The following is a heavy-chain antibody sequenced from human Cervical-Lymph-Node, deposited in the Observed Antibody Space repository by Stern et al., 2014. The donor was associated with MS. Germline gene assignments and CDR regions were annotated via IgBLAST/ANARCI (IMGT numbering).Heavy chain of an antibody. Sequence: PLVQSGAEVKKPGSSGKVSCKASGGTFSSYAISWVRQAPGQGLEWKGGIIPIFGTANYAQKFQGRVTITADESTSTAYMELSSLRSEDTAVYYCARRCAFRDGYNCLDYWGQGTLVTVSS. D-gene: IGHD5-24*01. V-gene: IGHV1-69*01. J-gene: IGHJ4*02. CDR2: IIPIFGTA. CDR1: GGTFSSYA. CDR3: ARRCAFRDGYNCLDY.